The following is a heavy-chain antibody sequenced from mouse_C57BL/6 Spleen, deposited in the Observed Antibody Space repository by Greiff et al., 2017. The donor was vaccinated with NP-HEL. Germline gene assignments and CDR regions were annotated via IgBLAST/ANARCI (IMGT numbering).Heavy chain of an antibody. J-gene: IGHJ1*03. CDR2: IYPGDGDT. CDR3: AEEYFDV. Sequence: VQLQESGPELVKPGASVKISCKASGYAFSSSWMNWVKQRPGKGLEWIGRIYPGDGDTNYNGKFKGKATLTADKSSSTAYMQLSILTSEDCAVYFCAEEYFDVWGTGTTVTVSS. V-gene: IGHV1-82*01. CDR1: GYAFSSSW.